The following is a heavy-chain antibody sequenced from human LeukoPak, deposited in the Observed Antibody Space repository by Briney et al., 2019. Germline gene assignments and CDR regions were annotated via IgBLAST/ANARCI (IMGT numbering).Heavy chain of an antibody. CDR1: GYTFTGYY. CDR3: ARDPNYYDSSGYYYVGAFDI. V-gene: IGHV1-2*02. J-gene: IGHJ3*02. Sequence: GASVKVSCKASGYTFTGYYMHWVRQAPGQGLEWMGWINPNSGGTNYAQKFQGRVTMTRDTSISTAYMELSRLRSDDTAVYYCARDPNYYDSSGYYYVGAFDIWGQGTMVTVSS. D-gene: IGHD3-22*01. CDR2: INPNSGGT.